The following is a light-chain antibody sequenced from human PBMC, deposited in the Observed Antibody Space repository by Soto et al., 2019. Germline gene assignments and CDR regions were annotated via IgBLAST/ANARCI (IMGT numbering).Light chain of an antibody. CDR1: QSIGDW. CDR3: QHYDSYSPTWT. V-gene: IGKV1-5*03. J-gene: IGKJ1*01. CDR2: KAS. Sequence: DIQMTQSPSTLSASVGDRVSITCRASQSIGDWLAWYQQKPGKAPKLLIYKASNLQSGVPSRFSGSGSGTDFTLTISSLQHDDFATYYCQHYDSYSPTWTFGQGTKVDIK.